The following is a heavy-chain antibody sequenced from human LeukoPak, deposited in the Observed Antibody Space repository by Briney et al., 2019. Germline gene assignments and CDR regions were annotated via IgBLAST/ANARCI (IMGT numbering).Heavy chain of an antibody. D-gene: IGHD2-21*02. J-gene: IGHJ6*03. V-gene: IGHV4-59*01. Sequence: SDTLSLTCTVSGGSISSYYWSWIPKPPGKGLEWIGYIYYSGSTNYNPSLKSRVTISVDTSKNQFSLKLSSVTAADTAMYYCARDGVFRFEVGDVYYYYMDVWGKGTTVIISS. CDR2: IYYSGST. CDR1: GGSISSYY. CDR3: ARDGVFRFEVGDVYYYYMDV.